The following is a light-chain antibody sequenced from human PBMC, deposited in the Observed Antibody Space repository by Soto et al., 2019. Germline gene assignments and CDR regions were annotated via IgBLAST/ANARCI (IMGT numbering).Light chain of an antibody. J-gene: IGKJ5*01. CDR2: AAS. V-gene: IGKV1-39*01. Sequence: IRMTQSPASLSASEGDRVTITCRASQSISSYLNWYEQKPGKAPKLLIYAASSLQSGVPSRFSGSGSGTDFTLTINSLQPEDFATYYCPQTYSPPITFGQGTRLEI. CDR1: QSISSY. CDR3: PQTYSPPIT.